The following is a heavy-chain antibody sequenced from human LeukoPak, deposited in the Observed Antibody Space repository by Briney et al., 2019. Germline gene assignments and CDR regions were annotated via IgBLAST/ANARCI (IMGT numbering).Heavy chain of an antibody. V-gene: IGHV5-51*01. CDR1: GYSFTSYW. J-gene: IGHJ4*02. D-gene: IGHD3-22*01. CDR2: IYPGDSDT. Sequence: GESLKISCKGSGYSFTSYWIGWVRQLPGKDLAWMGNIYPGDSDTRYSPSFKDQVTISADKSISTAYLQWSSLKASDTAMYYCARPRTPYYYDSSGYDNSFDYWGQGTLVTVSS. CDR3: ARPRTPYYYDSSGYDNSFDY.